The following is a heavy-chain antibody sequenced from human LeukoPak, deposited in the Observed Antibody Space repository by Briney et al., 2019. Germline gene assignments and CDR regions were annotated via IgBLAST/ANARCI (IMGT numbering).Heavy chain of an antibody. J-gene: IGHJ4*02. D-gene: IGHD1-26*01. Sequence: GGSLRLSCAASGFIFSNHAMSWVRQAPGKGLEWVSGLIENGATTYYADSEKGRFTISRDNSRNTMYLQMNSLRAEDTAMYYCVKDYQVGNSPAFGDYWGQGTLVTVSS. CDR2: LIENGATT. V-gene: IGHV3-23*01. CDR1: GFIFSNHA. CDR3: VKDYQVGNSPAFGDY.